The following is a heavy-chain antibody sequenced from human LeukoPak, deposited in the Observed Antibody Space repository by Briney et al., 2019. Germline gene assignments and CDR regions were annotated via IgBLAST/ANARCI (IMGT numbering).Heavy chain of an antibody. Sequence: ASVEVSCKASGYTFTGYYMHWVRQAPGQGLEWMGWINPNSGGTNYAQKFQGRVTMTRDTSISTAYIELSRLRSDDTAVYYCARVSLFFGVVPFDYWGQGTLVTVSS. CDR3: ARVSLFFGVVPFDY. D-gene: IGHD3-3*01. V-gene: IGHV1-2*02. CDR2: INPNSGGT. J-gene: IGHJ4*02. CDR1: GYTFTGYY.